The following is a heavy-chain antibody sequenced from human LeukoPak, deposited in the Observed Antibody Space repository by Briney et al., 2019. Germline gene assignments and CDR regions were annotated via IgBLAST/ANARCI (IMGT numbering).Heavy chain of an antibody. CDR1: GGSFSGYY. CDR2: INHSGST. V-gene: IGHV4-34*01. Sequence: SETLSLTCAVYGGSFSGYYWSWIRQPPGKGLEWIGEINHSGSTNYNPSLKSRVTISVDTSKNQFSLKLSSVTAADTAVYYCARARNYYDSSGYYYPWDYWGQGTLVTVSS. J-gene: IGHJ4*02. D-gene: IGHD3-22*01. CDR3: ARARNYYDSSGYYYPWDY.